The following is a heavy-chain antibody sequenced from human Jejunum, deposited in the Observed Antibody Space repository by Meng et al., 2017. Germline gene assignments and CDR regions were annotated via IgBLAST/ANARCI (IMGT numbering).Heavy chain of an antibody. J-gene: IGHJ4*03. CDR3: AKLIPN. CDR2: ISAGDGTA. Sequence: GESLKISCAASGFTFSSHSMSWVRQAPGKGLEWVSSISAGDGTAYYADSVKGRFTISRDNSKNTLYLQMNSLRAEDTAVYYCAKLIPNWGQGIVVTVSS. V-gene: IGHV3-23*01. D-gene: IGHD2-2*01. CDR1: GFTFSSHS.